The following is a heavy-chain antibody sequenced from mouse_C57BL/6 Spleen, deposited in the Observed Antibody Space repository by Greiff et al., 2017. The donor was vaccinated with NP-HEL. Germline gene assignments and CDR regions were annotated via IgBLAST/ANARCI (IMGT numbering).Heavy chain of an antibody. CDR2: INPNNGGT. D-gene: IGHD3-2*02. V-gene: IGHV1-26*01. CDR3: ARAAQATYYFDD. J-gene: IGHJ2*01. Sequence: EVQLQQSGPELVKPGASVKISCKASGYTFTDYYMNWVKQSHGKSLEWIGDINPNNGGTSYNQKFKGKATLTVDKSSSTAYMELRSLTSEDSAVYYCARAAQATYYFDDWGQGTTLTVSS. CDR1: GYTFTDYY.